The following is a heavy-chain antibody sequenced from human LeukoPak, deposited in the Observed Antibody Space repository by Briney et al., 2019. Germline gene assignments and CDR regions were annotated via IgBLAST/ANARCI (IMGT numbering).Heavy chain of an antibody. CDR2: INPNSGGT. J-gene: IGHJ4*02. Sequence: GASVKVSCKASGYTFTGYYMHWVRQAPVQGLEWRGWINPNSGGTNYAQKFQGRVTMTGDTSISTAYMELSRLRSDDTAVYYCARSPSWSSSWYDYWGQGTLVTVSS. D-gene: IGHD6-13*01. CDR3: ARSPSWSSSWYDY. CDR1: GYTFTGYY. V-gene: IGHV1-2*02.